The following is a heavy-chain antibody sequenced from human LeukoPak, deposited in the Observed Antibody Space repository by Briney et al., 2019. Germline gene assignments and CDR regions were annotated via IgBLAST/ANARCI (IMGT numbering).Heavy chain of an antibody. CDR3: ARDKAVVVPAAISDY. V-gene: IGHV3-48*01. CDR2: ISSSSSTI. D-gene: IGHD2-2*01. Sequence: PGGSLRLSCAASGFTFSSYSMNWVRQAPGKGLEWVSYISSSSSTIYYADSVKGRFTISRDNAKNSLYLQMNSLRAEDTAVYYCARDKAVVVPAAISDYWGQGTLVTVSS. CDR1: GFTFSSYS. J-gene: IGHJ4*02.